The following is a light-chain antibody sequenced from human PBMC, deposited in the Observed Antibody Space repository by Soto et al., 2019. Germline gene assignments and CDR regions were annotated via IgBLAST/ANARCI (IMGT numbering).Light chain of an antibody. CDR3: AAWDDSLNGHV. J-gene: IGLJ3*02. Sequence: QSVLTQPPSVSEAPRQRVTISCSGSSSNIGNNDVDWYQQLPGKAPKLLIYHDDLLPSGVSDRFSGSKSGTSASLAISGLQSEDEANYYCAAWDDSLNGHVFGGGTKVTVL. CDR2: HDD. V-gene: IGLV1-36*01. CDR1: SSNIGNND.